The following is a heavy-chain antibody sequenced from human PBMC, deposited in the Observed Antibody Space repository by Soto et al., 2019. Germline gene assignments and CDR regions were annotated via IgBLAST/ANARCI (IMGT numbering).Heavy chain of an antibody. Sequence: QVQLVQSGAEVKKPGSSVKVSCKASGGTFSSYTISWVRQAPGQGLEWMGRIIPILGIANYAQKFQGRVTITADKSTSTAYMELSSPRSEDTAVYYCASALVGATENWYFDLWGRGTLVTVSS. J-gene: IGHJ2*01. D-gene: IGHD1-26*01. CDR1: GGTFSSYT. CDR3: ASALVGATENWYFDL. CDR2: IIPILGIA. V-gene: IGHV1-69*02.